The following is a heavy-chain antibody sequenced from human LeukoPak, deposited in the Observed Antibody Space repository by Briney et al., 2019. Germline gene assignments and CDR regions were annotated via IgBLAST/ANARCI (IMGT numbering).Heavy chain of an antibody. CDR2: ISYDGSNK. Sequence: QPGGSLRLSCAASGFTFSSYGMHWVRQAPGKGLEWVAVISYDGSNKYYADSVKGRFTIFRDNSKNTLYLQMNSLRAEDTAVYYCAKEYSSSSEWDVRPAHWFDPWGQGTLVTVSS. CDR3: AKEYSSSSEWDVRPAHWFDP. J-gene: IGHJ5*02. D-gene: IGHD6-6*01. V-gene: IGHV3-30*18. CDR1: GFTFSSYG.